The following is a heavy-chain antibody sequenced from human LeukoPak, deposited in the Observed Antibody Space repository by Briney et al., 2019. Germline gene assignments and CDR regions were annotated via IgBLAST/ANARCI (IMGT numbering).Heavy chain of an antibody. CDR1: GGSISTYY. Sequence: ETLSLTCTVSGGSISTYYWSWLRQPPGKGLEWIGYIYYSGSTNYNPSLKSRVTISVDTSKNQFSLKLSSVTAADTAVYYCARMYFYDSSGFQKGAFDIWGQGTMVTVSP. V-gene: IGHV4-59*08. D-gene: IGHD3-22*01. CDR3: ARMYFYDSSGFQKGAFDI. CDR2: IYYSGST. J-gene: IGHJ3*02.